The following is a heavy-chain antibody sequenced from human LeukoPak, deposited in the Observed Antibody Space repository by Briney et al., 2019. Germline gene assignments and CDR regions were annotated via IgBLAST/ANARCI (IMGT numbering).Heavy chain of an antibody. CDR1: GYTFTSYY. CDR2: INPSGGST. Sequence: ASVKVSCKASGYTFTSYYMHWVRQAPGQGLEWMGIINPSGGSTSYAQKFQGRVTMTRDTSTSTVYMELSSLRSEDTAVYYCARPYGSSTSCKRGGHLFYWGQGTLVTVSS. D-gene: IGHD2-2*01. V-gene: IGHV1-46*01. CDR3: ARPYGSSTSCKRGGHLFY. J-gene: IGHJ4*02.